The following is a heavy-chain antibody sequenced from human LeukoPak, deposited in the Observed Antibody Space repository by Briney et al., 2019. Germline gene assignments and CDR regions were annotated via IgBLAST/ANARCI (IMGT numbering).Heavy chain of an antibody. Sequence: GSLRLSCAASGFPFSTYAMSWVRQAPGKGLEWVSVISGSGGDTYYADSVKGRFTISGDNSKNTVYLQMNSLRAEDTALYYCARDDYFDTNNYADDGFDIWGQGTMVTVSS. CDR3: ARDDYFDTNNYADDGFDI. D-gene: IGHD3-22*01. CDR2: ISGSGGDT. J-gene: IGHJ3*02. V-gene: IGHV3-23*01. CDR1: GFPFSTYA.